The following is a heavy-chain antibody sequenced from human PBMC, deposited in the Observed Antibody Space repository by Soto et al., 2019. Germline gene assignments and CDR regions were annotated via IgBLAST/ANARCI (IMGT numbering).Heavy chain of an antibody. CDR2: IFPGSSET. V-gene: IGHV5-51*01. CDR3: ARSQGGLDV. CDR1: GFRFSTYW. Sequence: GESLKLSCQGSGFRFSTYWITWVRQMPGKGLEWMGVIFPGSSETRYGPSFQGHVTISADKSLSTAYLHWSSLGASDTAMYYCARSQGGLDVWGQGTMVNVSS. J-gene: IGHJ6*02.